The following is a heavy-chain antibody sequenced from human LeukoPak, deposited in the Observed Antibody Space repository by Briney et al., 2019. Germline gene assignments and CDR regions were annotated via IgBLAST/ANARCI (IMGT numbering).Heavy chain of an antibody. Sequence: PSETLSLTCTVSGGSISSSGYYWGWIRQPPGKGLEWIASIYYSGSTYYNPSLKSRVTISVDTSKNQLSLKLSSLTAADTAVYYCARHEYSGSCYGLSWFDPWGQGTLVTVSS. CDR1: GGSISSSGYY. D-gene: IGHD1-26*01. CDR3: ARHEYSGSCYGLSWFDP. J-gene: IGHJ5*02. V-gene: IGHV4-39*01. CDR2: IYYSGST.